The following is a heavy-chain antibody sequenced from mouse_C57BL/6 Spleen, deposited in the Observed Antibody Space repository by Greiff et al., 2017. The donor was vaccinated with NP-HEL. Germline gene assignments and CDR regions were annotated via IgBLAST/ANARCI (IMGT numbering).Heavy chain of an antibody. CDR3: ARSGLAWFAY. J-gene: IGHJ3*01. D-gene: IGHD3-1*01. CDR1: GYSFTSYY. V-gene: IGHV1-66*01. Sequence: QVQLQQSGPELVKPGASVKISCKASGYSFTSYYIHWVKQRPGQGLEWIGWIYPGSGNTKYNEKFKGKATLTADTSSSTAYMQLSSLTSEDSAVYYCARSGLAWFAYWGQGTLVTVSA. CDR2: IYPGSGNT.